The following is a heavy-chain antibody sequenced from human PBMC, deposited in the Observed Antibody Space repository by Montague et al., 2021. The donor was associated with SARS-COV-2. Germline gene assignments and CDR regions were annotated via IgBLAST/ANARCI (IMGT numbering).Heavy chain of an antibody. J-gene: IGHJ4*02. CDR1: GDSVSSNSAT. V-gene: IGHV6-1*01. D-gene: IGHD3-10*01. CDR2: TYYRSKGST. CDR3: ARGQNFGSGNSCNFDH. Sequence: CAISGDSVSSNSATWNWIRQSPSRGLEWLGRTYYRSKGSTNYAVSVQSRITVNPDTSKNHFSLQLNSVTPEDTAVYYCARGQNFGSGNSCNFDHWGQGTLVTVSS.